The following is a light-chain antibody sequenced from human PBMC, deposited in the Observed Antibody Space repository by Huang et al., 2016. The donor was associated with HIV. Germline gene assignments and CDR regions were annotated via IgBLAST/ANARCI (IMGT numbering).Light chain of an antibody. CDR3: QHSYSNPRLT. CDR2: ATF. J-gene: IGKJ4*01. Sequence: DIQLTQSPSSLSASVGDRVAITCRASQTITTYLSWYQHKPGKAPKLLVFATFSLQTGVPSRLSCSGAGTDFTRTIDSLQPEDFATYYCQHSYSNPRLTFGGGTKVEI. V-gene: IGKV1-39*01. CDR1: QTITTY.